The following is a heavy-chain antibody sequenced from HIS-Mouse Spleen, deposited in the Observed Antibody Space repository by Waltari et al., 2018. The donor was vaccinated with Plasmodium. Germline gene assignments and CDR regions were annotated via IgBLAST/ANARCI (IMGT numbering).Heavy chain of an antibody. V-gene: IGHV3-30*18. CDR2: ISYDGSNK. CDR1: GFTFSSYG. J-gene: IGHJ4*02. Sequence: QVQLVESGGGVVQPGRSLRPSCAASGFTFSSYGMHWVRQAPGKGLEWVAVISYDGSNKNYADSVKGRFTISRDNSKNTLYLQMNSLRAEDTAVYYCAKDRRSSSWYVDYWGQGTLVTVSS. CDR3: AKDRRSSSWYVDY. D-gene: IGHD6-13*01.